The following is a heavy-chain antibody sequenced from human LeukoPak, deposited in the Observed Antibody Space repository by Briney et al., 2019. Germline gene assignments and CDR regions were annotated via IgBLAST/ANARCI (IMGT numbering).Heavy chain of an antibody. Sequence: SQTLSLTCTVSGGSISSGGYYWSWICQHPGKGLEWIGYIYYSGSTYYNPSLKSRVTISVDTSKNQFSLKLSSVTAADTAVYYCARDRGDSGAFDIWGQGTMVTVSS. V-gene: IGHV4-31*03. CDR1: GGSISSGGYY. D-gene: IGHD2-21*01. J-gene: IGHJ3*02. CDR2: IYYSGST. CDR3: ARDRGDSGAFDI.